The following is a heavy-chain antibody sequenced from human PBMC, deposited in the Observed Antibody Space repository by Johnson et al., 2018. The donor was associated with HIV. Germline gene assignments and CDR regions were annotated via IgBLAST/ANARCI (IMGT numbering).Heavy chain of an antibody. Sequence: QMLLVESGGGVVQPGRSLRLSCAASGFTFSSYDMHWVRQAPGMGLEWVSIIYSGGVTNYADSVKGRFTISRDNSKDTLYLQMHSLRPEDTALYYCARDPPYGGNPSAFDVWGQGTMVTVSS. V-gene: IGHV3-NL1*01. J-gene: IGHJ3*01. D-gene: IGHD4-23*01. CDR1: GFTFSSYD. CDR3: ARDPPYGGNPSAFDV. CDR2: IYSGGVT.